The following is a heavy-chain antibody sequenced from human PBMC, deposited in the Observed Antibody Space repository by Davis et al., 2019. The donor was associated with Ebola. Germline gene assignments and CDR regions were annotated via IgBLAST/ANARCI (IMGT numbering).Heavy chain of an antibody. Sequence: GESLKISCMASGYSFTTYLITWVRQMPGKGLEWMGRIDPSDSYTNYTPSFQGHVTISADKSISTAYLQWSSLKASDTAMYYCAAQLYYYYGMDVWGQGTTVTVSS. CDR1: GYSFTTYL. V-gene: IGHV5-10-1*01. D-gene: IGHD4-11*01. CDR3: AAQLYYYYGMDV. J-gene: IGHJ6*02. CDR2: IDPSDSYT.